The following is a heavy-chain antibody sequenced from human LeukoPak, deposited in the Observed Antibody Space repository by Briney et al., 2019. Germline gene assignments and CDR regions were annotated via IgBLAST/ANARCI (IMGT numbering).Heavy chain of an antibody. CDR1: GGSISSSSYY. V-gene: IGHV4-39*01. CDR3: ARNYMGWFGESIFDY. D-gene: IGHD3-10*01. J-gene: IGHJ4*02. Sequence: SETLSLTCTVSGGSISSSSYYWGWIRQPPGKGLEWIGSIYYSGSTYYNPSLKSRVTISVDTSKNQFSLKLSSVAAADTAVYYCARNYMGWFGESIFDYWGQGTLVTVSS. CDR2: IYYSGST.